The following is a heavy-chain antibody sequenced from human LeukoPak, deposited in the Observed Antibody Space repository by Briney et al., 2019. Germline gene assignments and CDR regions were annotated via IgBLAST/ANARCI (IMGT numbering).Heavy chain of an antibody. CDR1: GYTFTVYY. Sequence: ASVKVSFKASGYTFTVYYMHWVRQAPGQGLEGMGWINPNSGGTNYAQKFQGRVTMTRDTSISTAYMELSRLRSDDTAVYYCASGGDGYNNWSDWGQGTLVTVSS. V-gene: IGHV1-2*02. J-gene: IGHJ4*02. D-gene: IGHD5-24*01. CDR2: INPNSGGT. CDR3: ASGGDGYNNWSD.